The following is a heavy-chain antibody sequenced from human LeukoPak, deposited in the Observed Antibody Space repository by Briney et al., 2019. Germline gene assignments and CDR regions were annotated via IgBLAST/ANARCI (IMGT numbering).Heavy chain of an antibody. J-gene: IGHJ4*02. CDR1: GFTFSSYG. V-gene: IGHV3-23*01. CDR2: MSGSGGST. D-gene: IGHD5-18*01. Sequence: GGSLRLSCAASGFTFSSYGMSWVRQAPGKGLEWVSGMSGSGGSTYYADSVKGRFTISRDNSKNTLYLQMNSLRAEDTAVYYCARYDTAMAGNPLAIFDYWGQGTLVTVSS. CDR3: ARYDTAMAGNPLAIFDY.